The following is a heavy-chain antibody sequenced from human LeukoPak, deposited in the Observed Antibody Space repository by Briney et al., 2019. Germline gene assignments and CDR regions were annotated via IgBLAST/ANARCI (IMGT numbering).Heavy chain of an antibody. CDR2: SNPSGGST. Sequence: ASVKVSCKASGDTFTTDYIHWVRQCPGQGPEWMGVSNPSGGSTTNAQKFQGRVTMTRDTSTSTVYIELSSLRSEDTAIYYCARARGSGSYYGHDYYYYHYMDVWGKGTTVTVSS. D-gene: IGHD3-10*01. J-gene: IGHJ6*03. V-gene: IGHV1-46*01. CDR3: ARARGSGSYYGHDYYYYHYMDV. CDR1: GDTFTTDY.